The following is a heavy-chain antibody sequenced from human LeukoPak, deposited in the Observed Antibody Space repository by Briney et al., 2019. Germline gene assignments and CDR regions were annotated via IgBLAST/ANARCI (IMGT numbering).Heavy chain of an antibody. J-gene: IGHJ6*02. CDR1: GFTFSSYG. CDR2: ISYDGSNK. D-gene: IGHD3-10*01. V-gene: IGHV3-30*18. Sequence: PGGSLRLSCAASGFTFSSYGMHWVRQAPGKGLEWVAVISYDGSNKYYADSVKGRFTISRDNSKNTLYLQMNSLRAEDTAVYYCAKDKDRGYYYGSGSSPGYYYYGMDVWGQGTTVTVSS. CDR3: AKDKDRGYYYGSGSSPGYYYYGMDV.